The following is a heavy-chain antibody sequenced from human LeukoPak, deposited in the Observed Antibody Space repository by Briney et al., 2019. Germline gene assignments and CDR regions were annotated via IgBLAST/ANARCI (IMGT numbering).Heavy chain of an antibody. J-gene: IGHJ3*02. Sequence: GGSLRLSCAASGFTFSSYWMSWVRQAPGKGLEWVANIKQDGSEKYYVDSVKGRFTISRDNAKNSLYLQMNSLRAEDTAVYYCARWSPDIVVVPAARVGDAFDIWGQGTMVTVSS. CDR2: IKQDGSEK. D-gene: IGHD2-2*01. CDR1: GFTFSSYW. CDR3: ARWSPDIVVVPAARVGDAFDI. V-gene: IGHV3-7*01.